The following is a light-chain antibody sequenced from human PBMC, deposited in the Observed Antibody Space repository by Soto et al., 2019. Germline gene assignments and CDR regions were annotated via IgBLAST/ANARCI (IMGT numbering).Light chain of an antibody. CDR2: GAS. J-gene: IGKJ1*01. CDR3: QQYGSSSWT. V-gene: IGKV3-20*01. Sequence: EIVLTQSPGTLSLSPGDTATLSCRASQSVSNTYLAWYQQKPGQAPRLLIYGASSRATGFPDRFSGSGSGTDFTLTISRLEPEDFAVYYCQQYGSSSWTFGQGTKVDIK. CDR1: QSVSNTY.